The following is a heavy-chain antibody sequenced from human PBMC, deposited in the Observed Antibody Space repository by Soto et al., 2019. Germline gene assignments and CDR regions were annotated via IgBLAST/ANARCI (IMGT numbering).Heavy chain of an antibody. CDR1: GFTFSSYA. D-gene: IGHD3-3*01. CDR3: AKDWGYDFWSGYYSPDASDI. Sequence: GSLRLSCAASGFTFSSYAMSWVRQAPGKGLEWVSAISGSGGSTYYADSVKGRFTISRDNSKNTLYLQMNSLRAEDTAVYYCAKDWGYDFWSGYYSPDASDIWGQGTMVTVSS. CDR2: ISGSGGST. J-gene: IGHJ3*02. V-gene: IGHV3-23*01.